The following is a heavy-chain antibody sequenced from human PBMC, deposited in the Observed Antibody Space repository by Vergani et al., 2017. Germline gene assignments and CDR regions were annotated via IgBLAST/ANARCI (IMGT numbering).Heavy chain of an antibody. J-gene: IGHJ4*02. Sequence: QVQLVQSGAEVKKPGASVRVSCKASGFTFTSYHIHWVRQAPGQGLDWLGRIDPNSVDTRYSQRFQDWVTITRDTSINTAYMEMTRLRPDDTAIYYCATVIVGCSRTNCFADHWGQGTLVTVSS. CDR3: ATVIVGCSRTNCFADH. D-gene: IGHD2-2*01. CDR2: IDPNSVDT. V-gene: IGHV1-2*04. CDR1: GFTFTSYH.